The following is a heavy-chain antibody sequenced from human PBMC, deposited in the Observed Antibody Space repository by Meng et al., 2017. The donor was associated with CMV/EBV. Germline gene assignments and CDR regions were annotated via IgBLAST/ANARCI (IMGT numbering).Heavy chain of an antibody. CDR3: ARDVGGDYRNDYYYYYGMYV. CDR2: IYYSGST. J-gene: IGHJ6*02. CDR1: GGSISSYY. Sequence: GSLRLSCTVSGGSISSYYWSWIRQPPGKGLEWIGYIYYSGSTNYNPSLKSRVTISVDTSKNQFSLKLSSVTAADTAVYYCARDVGGDYRNDYYYYYGMYVWGQGNTVTVSS. D-gene: IGHD4-17*01. V-gene: IGHV4-59*01.